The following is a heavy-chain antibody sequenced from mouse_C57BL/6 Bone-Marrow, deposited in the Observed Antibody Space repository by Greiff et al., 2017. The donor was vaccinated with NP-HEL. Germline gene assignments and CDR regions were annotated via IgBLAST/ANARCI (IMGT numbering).Heavy chain of an antibody. Sequence: SGAELVRPGASVTLSCKASGYTFTDYEMHWVKQTPVHGLEWIGAIDPETGGTAYNQKFKGKAILTADKSSSTAYMELRSLTSEDSAVYYCTRPRITTVVATYYAMDYWGQGTSVTVSS. CDR3: TRPRITTVVATYYAMDY. CDR1: GYTFTDYE. V-gene: IGHV1-15*01. J-gene: IGHJ4*01. D-gene: IGHD1-1*01. CDR2: IDPETGGT.